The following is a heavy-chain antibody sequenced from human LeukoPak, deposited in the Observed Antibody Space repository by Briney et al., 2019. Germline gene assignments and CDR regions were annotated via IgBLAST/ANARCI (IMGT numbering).Heavy chain of an antibody. J-gene: IGHJ4*02. CDR1: GFTFSSYA. D-gene: IGHD3-3*02. CDR3: ARELIRSFDY. Sequence: PGGSLRLSCAASGFTFSSYAMSWVRQAPGKGLEWVSYISSSGSTIYYADSVKGRFTISRDNAKNSLYLQMNSLRAEDTAVYYCARELIRSFDYWGQGTLVTVSS. CDR2: ISSSGSTI. V-gene: IGHV3-48*04.